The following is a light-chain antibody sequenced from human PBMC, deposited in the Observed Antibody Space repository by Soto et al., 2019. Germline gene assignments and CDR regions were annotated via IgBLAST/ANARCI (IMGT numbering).Light chain of an antibody. V-gene: IGKV3-20*01. Sequence: EIMMTQSPATLSFSPVNIATLSFRASQSVSSSLAWYQQKPGQAPRLLIYGASNRATGIPDRFSGSGSGTDFTLTISRLETEDFAVYSCQQYGSSGTFGQGTNVDIK. CDR3: QQYGSSGT. J-gene: IGKJ1*01. CDR2: GAS. CDR1: QSVSSS.